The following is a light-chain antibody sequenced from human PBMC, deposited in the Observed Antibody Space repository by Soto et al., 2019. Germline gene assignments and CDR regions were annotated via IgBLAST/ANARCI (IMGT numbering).Light chain of an antibody. CDR2: GAS. J-gene: IGKJ2*01. CDR3: QQYGSSPPYT. CDR1: QSVSSSY. Sequence: EIVLTQSPGTLSLSPGERATLSCWASQSVSSSYLAWYQQKPGQAPRLLIYGASTRATGIPDRFSGSGSGTDFTLTISRLEPEDFAVYYCQQYGSSPPYTLGQGTKLEIK. V-gene: IGKV3-20*01.